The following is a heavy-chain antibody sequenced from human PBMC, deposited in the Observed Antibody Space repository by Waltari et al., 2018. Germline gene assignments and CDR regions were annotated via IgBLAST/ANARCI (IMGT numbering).Heavy chain of an antibody. J-gene: IGHJ5*02. CDR1: GFPFSSYA. CDR3: AKDKAAIVYWFDP. CDR2: ISGSGDAT. V-gene: IGHV3-23*01. Sequence: EVQLLESGGGLVQPGGSLRLSCAASGFPFSSYAMGWVRQAPGKGLEWVSAISGSGDATYYADSVKGRFTMSRDNSNNRLYLQMNSLRAEDTAIYYCAKDKAAIVYWFDPWGQGTLVTVSS. D-gene: IGHD2-2*01.